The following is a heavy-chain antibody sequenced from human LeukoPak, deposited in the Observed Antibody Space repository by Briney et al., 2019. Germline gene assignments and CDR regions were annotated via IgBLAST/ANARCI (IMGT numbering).Heavy chain of an antibody. Sequence: PSETLSLTCTVSGGSVSSGTYYWIWIRQPPGKGLEWIGYIYYSGNTEYNPSLKSRVTILLDTSKNQFSLKLSSVTAADTAVYYCARGGDILTGYCFDYWGQGTLVSVSS. J-gene: IGHJ4*02. D-gene: IGHD3-9*01. CDR2: IYYSGNT. CDR1: GGSVSSGTYY. CDR3: ARGGDILTGYCFDY. V-gene: IGHV4-61*01.